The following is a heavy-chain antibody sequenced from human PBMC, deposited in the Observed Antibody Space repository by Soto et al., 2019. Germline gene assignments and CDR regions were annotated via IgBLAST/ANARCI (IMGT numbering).Heavy chain of an antibody. Sequence: GGSLRLSCAASGFSFSSYAMSWVRQPPGKGLEWVSAISHTGGSTYYADSVKGRFTISRDNSKNTLYLQMNSLRAEDMAVYYCAKDRARGYCTRTGCYGDFDYYMDVWGKGTSVTVSS. J-gene: IGHJ6*03. CDR2: ISHTGGST. V-gene: IGHV3-23*01. D-gene: IGHD2-2*01. CDR1: GFSFSSYA. CDR3: AKDRARGYCTRTGCYGDFDYYMDV.